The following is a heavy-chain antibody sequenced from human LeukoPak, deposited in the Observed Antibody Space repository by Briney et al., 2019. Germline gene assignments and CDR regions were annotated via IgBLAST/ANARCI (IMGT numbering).Heavy chain of an antibody. V-gene: IGHV3-48*01. Sequence: GRSLRLSCAASGFTVSSNYMSWVRQAPGKGLKWVSYISSSSSAIYYAASVRGRFTISRDNAKNSLYLQMNSLRAEDTAVYYCARDRSQGYGGTSDYWGQGAMVSVSS. CDR3: ARDRSQGYGGTSDY. J-gene: IGHJ4*02. CDR2: ISSSSSAI. D-gene: IGHD4-23*01. CDR1: GFTVSSNY.